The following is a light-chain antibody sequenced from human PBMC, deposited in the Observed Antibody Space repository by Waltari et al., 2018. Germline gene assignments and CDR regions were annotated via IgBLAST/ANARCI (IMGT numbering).Light chain of an antibody. J-gene: IGKJ4*01. V-gene: IGKV3-11*01. CDR1: QSVSIH. CDR3: QQRTNWPLT. CDR2: DAS. Sequence: EIVLTQSPATLSLSPGERATLPSRASQSVSIHLVWYQQKPGQAPRLLIYDASHRATGIPARFSGSGSGTDFTLTISSLEPEDFAVYYCQQRTNWPLTFGGGTKVEIK.